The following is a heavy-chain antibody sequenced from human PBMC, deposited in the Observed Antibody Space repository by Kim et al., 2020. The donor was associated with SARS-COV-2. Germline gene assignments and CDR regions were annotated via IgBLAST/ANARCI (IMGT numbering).Heavy chain of an antibody. CDR1: GYALNSFS. J-gene: IGHJ6*02. D-gene: IGHD3-10*01. CDR3: ARVGSYWGMDV. V-gene: IGHV7-4-1*02. CDR2: INTNTGHP. Sequence: ASVKVSCKASGYALNSFSISWVRQAPGQGLECMGWINTNTGHPTYALDFTGRFVFSLDTSVSTAYLQISSLKAEDTAVYYCARVGSYWGMDVWGQGTTVTVSS.